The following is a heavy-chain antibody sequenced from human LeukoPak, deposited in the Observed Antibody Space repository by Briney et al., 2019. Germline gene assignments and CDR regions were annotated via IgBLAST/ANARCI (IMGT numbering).Heavy chain of an antibody. CDR2: FDPEDGET. V-gene: IGHV1-24*01. Sequence: ASVKVSCKVSGYTLTELSMHWVRQAPGKGLEWMGGFDPEDGETIYAQKFQGRVTMTEDTSTDTTYMELRSLRSDDTAVYYCARVTHSSTKFDYWGQGTLVTVSS. D-gene: IGHD6-13*01. J-gene: IGHJ4*02. CDR1: GYTLTELS. CDR3: ARVTHSSTKFDY.